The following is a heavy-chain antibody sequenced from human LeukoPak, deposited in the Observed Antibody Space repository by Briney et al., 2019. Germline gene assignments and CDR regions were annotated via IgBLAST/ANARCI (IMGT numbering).Heavy chain of an antibody. V-gene: IGHV4-59*01. CDR2: IYYSGST. CDR1: GGSISSYY. D-gene: IGHD3-22*01. Sequence: PSETLSLTCTVSGGSISSYYWSWVRQPPGKGLEWIGYIYYSGSTNYNPSLKSRVTISVDTSKNQFSLKLSSVTAADTAVYYCARETPDYDSSGPIFDYWGQGTLVTVSP. J-gene: IGHJ4*02. CDR3: ARETPDYDSSGPIFDY.